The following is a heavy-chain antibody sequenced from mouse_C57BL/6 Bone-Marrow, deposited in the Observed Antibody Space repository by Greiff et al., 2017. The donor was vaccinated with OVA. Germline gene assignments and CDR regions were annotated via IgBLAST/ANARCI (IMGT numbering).Heavy chain of an antibody. CDR1: GYTFTSYW. D-gene: IGHD3-3*01. CDR3: ATGTGAMDY. Sequence: QVQLQQPGAELVMPGASVKLPCKASGYTFTSYWMHWVKQRPGQGLEWIGEIDPSDSYTNYNQKFKGKSTLTVDKSSSTAYMQLSSLTSEDSAVYYCATGTGAMDYWGQGTSVTVSS. V-gene: IGHV1-69*01. J-gene: IGHJ4*01. CDR2: IDPSDSYT.